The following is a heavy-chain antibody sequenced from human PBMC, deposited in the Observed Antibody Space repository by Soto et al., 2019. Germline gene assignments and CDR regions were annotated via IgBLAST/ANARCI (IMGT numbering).Heavy chain of an antibody. CDR1: GFIFSNYP. J-gene: IGHJ4*02. Sequence: GGSLRLSCAASGFIFSNYPMHWVRQAPGRGLEWVAVISFDGGNENYADSVKGRFTISRDNSQNTVYLQMDSLRAEDTAVYYCAKEEATALAKGFFDHWGQGALVTVSS. V-gene: IGHV3-30-3*01. CDR2: ISFDGGNE. CDR3: AKEEATALAKGFFDH. D-gene: IGHD5-18*01.